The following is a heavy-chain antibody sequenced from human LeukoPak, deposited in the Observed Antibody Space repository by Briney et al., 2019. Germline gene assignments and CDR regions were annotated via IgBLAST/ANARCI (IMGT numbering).Heavy chain of an antibody. D-gene: IGHD3-22*01. CDR3: AKDRPDYYDSSGYYLRGYFDP. CDR2: SSSSDDGK. V-gene: IGHV3-23*01. CDR1: GLSLNNYA. J-gene: IGHJ4*02. Sequence: GGSLRLSCTASGLSLNNYAMSWVRQVPGKGLEWVSASSSSDDGKWYAESVRGRFTISRDTSKNTVYLQMNSLRVEDAGVYYCAKDRPDYYDSSGYYLRGYFDPWGQGTLVTVSS.